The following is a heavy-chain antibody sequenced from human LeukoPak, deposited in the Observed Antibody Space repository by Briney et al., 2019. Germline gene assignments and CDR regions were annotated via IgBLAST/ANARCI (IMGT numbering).Heavy chain of an antibody. CDR2: ISSSSSYV. V-gene: IGHV3-21*01. J-gene: IGHJ4*02. CDR1: GFTFSSYT. CDR3: ARDQRYGDYQDY. D-gene: IGHD4-17*01. Sequence: GGSLRLSCAASGFTFSSYTMNWVRQAPGKGLEWVSSISSSSSYVYYADSLKGRFPISRDNAKNSLYLQMNSLRAEDTAVYYCARDQRYGDYQDYWGQGTLVTVSS.